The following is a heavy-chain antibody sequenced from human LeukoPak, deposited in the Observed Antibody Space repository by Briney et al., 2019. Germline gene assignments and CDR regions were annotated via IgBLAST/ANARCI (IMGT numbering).Heavy chain of an antibody. CDR3: ARQVTYRFDP. Sequence: SETLSLTCTVSGGSISSYYWSWIRQPPGKGLEWIGYIYYSGSTNYSPSLKSRVTISVDTSKNQFSLKLSSVTAADTAVYYCARQVTYRFDPWGQGTLVTVSS. CDR1: GGSISSYY. J-gene: IGHJ5*02. CDR2: IYYSGST. V-gene: IGHV4-59*08. D-gene: IGHD3-16*01.